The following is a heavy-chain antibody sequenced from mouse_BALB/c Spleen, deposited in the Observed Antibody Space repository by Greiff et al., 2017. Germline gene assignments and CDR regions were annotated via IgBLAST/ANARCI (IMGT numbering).Heavy chain of an antibody. CDR1: GYSITSDYA. V-gene: IGHV3-2*02. J-gene: IGHJ3*01. CDR3: ASDWGAY. Sequence: DVQLQESGPGLVKPSQSLSLTCTVTGYSITSDYAWNWIRQFPGNKLEWMGYISYSGSTSYNPSLKSRISITRDTSKNQFFLQLNSVTTEDTATYYCASDWGAYWGQGTLVTVSA. D-gene: IGHD4-1*01. CDR2: ISYSGST.